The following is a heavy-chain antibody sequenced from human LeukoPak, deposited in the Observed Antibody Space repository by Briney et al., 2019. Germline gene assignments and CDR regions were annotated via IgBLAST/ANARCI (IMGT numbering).Heavy chain of an antibody. CDR3: ARVNYYGSGSYSPNYYYYYYMDV. J-gene: IGHJ6*03. V-gene: IGHV4-38-2*02. CDR1: GYSISSGYY. CDR2: IYYSGST. D-gene: IGHD3-10*01. Sequence: PSETLSLTCTVSGYSISSGYYWGWIRQPPGKGLEWIGYIYYSGSTNYNPSLKSRVTISVDTSKNQFSLKLSSVTAADTAVYYCARVNYYGSGSYSPNYYYYYYMDVWGKGTTVTISS.